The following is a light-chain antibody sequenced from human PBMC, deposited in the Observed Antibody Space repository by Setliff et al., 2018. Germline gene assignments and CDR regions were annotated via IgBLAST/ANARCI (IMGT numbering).Light chain of an antibody. Sequence: QSVLTQPASVSGSPGQSITISCTGSSSDVGNYKDVSWYQQHPGKAPKLIIYEVTKRPSGVSNRFSGPKSGNTASLTIFGLQAEDEADYYCCSYAGGGTFYVFGTGTKVTVL. J-gene: IGLJ1*01. CDR1: SSDVGNYKD. V-gene: IGLV2-23*02. CDR3: CSYAGGGTFYV. CDR2: EVT.